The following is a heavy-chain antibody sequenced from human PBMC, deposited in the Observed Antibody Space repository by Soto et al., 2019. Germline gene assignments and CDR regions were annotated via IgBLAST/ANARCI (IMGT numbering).Heavy chain of an antibody. CDR1: GGSFKSGSYS. CDR3: ASDFAYFDS. J-gene: IGHJ4*02. Sequence: SETLSLTCTVSGGSFKSGSYSWSWIRQPPGKGLEWIGYVYHTGRTSYNPSLKSRVSISMDTSKNQFSLNLDSVTAADTAVYFCASDFAYFDSWGQGTLVTVSS. D-gene: IGHD3-3*01. CDR2: VYHTGRT. V-gene: IGHV4-61*01.